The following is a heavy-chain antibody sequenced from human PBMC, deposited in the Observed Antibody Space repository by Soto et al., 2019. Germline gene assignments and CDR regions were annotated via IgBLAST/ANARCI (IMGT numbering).Heavy chain of an antibody. D-gene: IGHD4-17*01. Sequence: PGGPLRLCCTASGLAFSDHGMHRVRQAQGKGLEWVALIWYDGSKTYHADSVKGRFTISRDDSKSTLFLQMNSLRVDDTAVYYCVRDPATVTSYFEYWGQGALDTVSS. CDR1: GLAFSDHG. CDR3: VRDPATVTSYFEY. V-gene: IGHV3-33*01. CDR2: IWYDGSKT. J-gene: IGHJ4*02.